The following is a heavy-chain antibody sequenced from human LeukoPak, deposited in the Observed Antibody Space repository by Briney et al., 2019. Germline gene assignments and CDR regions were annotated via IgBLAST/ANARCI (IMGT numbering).Heavy chain of an antibody. J-gene: IGHJ6*02. CDR1: GYTFTSYG. CDR2: ISAYNGNT. V-gene: IGHV1-18*01. Sequence: WASVKVSCKASGYTFTSYGISWVRQAPGQGLEWMGWISAYNGNTNYAQKLQGRVTMTTDTSTSTAYMELRSLRSEDTAVYYCARDQDIVVVVAATPTLPKLEGYYYYGMDVWGQGTTVTVSS. D-gene: IGHD2-15*01. CDR3: ARDQDIVVVVAATPTLPKLEGYYYYGMDV.